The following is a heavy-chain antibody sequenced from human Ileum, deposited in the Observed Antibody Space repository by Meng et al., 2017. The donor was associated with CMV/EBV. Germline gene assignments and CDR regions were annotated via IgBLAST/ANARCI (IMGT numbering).Heavy chain of an antibody. J-gene: IGHJ5*02. V-gene: IGHV1-18*01. Sequence: ASVKVSCKASGYTFSSYGISWVRQAPGQGLEWMGWISTYKGNTNYAQKLRGRVTMTTDTSTSTVYMELRSLRSDDTAVYYCARDFYESSGYSDDCFDPWGQGTLVTVSS. CDR1: GYTFSSYG. CDR2: ISTYKGNT. CDR3: ARDFYESSGYSDDCFDP. D-gene: IGHD3-22*01.